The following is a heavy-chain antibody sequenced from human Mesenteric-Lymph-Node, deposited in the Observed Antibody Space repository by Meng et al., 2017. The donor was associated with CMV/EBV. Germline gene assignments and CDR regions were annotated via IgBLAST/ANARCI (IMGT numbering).Heavy chain of an antibody. CDR3: ATGLMSAFEI. CDR1: GYTFSSYW. D-gene: IGHD2-8*01. J-gene: IGHJ3*02. Sequence: GGSLRLSCVASGYTFSSYWVSWVRQLPGKRLEWVAHINQAGSQEYYLDSVKGRLTISRDNAKNSVYLQMNSLRAEDTAVYYCATGLMSAFEIWGQGTMVTVSS. V-gene: IGHV3-7*01. CDR2: INQAGSQE.